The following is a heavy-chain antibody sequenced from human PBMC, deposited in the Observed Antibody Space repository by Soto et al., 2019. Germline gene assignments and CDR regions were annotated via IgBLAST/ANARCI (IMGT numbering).Heavy chain of an antibody. D-gene: IGHD3-9*01. J-gene: IGHJ4*02. CDR1: GFTFSSYA. V-gene: IGHV3-23*01. Sequence: GGSLRLSCAASGFTFSSYAMSWVRQAPGKGLEWVSAISGSGGSTYYADSVKGRFTISRDNSKNTLYLQMNSLRAEDTAVYYCAKGKGYYDILTGYYPYDYWGQGTLVTVSS. CDR3: AKGKGYYDILTGYYPYDY. CDR2: ISGSGGST.